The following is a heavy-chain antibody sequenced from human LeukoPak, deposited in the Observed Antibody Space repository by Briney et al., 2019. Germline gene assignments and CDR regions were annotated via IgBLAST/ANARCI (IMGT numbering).Heavy chain of an antibody. CDR2: LSHSGTS. Sequence: SETLSLTCAVSGYSISSGYYWGWIRPPPGKGREWIGSLSHSGTSYYNPSLKSRVTISGDTSKTQFSLKLSSVTAADTAVYYCARGPQIGGAYRFDAFDIWGQGTMVTVSS. CDR3: ARGPQIGGAYRFDAFDI. V-gene: IGHV4-38-2*01. CDR1: GYSISSGYY. J-gene: IGHJ3*02. D-gene: IGHD3-22*01.